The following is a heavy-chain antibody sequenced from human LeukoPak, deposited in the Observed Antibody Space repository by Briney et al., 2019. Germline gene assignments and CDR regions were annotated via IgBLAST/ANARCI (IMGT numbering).Heavy chain of an antibody. D-gene: IGHD3-22*01. Sequence: GGSLRLSCSASGFTFSSYSMSWVRQAPGKGLEGVSAISCSGGSTYYADYVKRRFTISRENSKNTLYLQMNSLRAEDTAVYYCAKDPESYYYDSSGSENWFDPWGQGTLVTVSS. J-gene: IGHJ5*02. CDR1: GFTFSSYS. CDR3: AKDPESYYYDSSGSENWFDP. V-gene: IGHV3-23*01. CDR2: ISCSGGST.